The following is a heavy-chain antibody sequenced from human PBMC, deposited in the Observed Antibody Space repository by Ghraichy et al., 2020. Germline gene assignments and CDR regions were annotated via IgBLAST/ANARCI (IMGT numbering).Heavy chain of an antibody. CDR1: GFNFYNYA. CDR2: ISASGGST. Sequence: GSLRLSCTAFGFNFYNYAMSWVRQAPGKGLQWVSGISASGGSTHYADSVKGRFTISRDNSKKMLYLQMNSLRAEDTAVYYCAKDVGEYCSGDRCYPRGHFDHWGQGTLAIVSP. D-gene: IGHD2-15*01. J-gene: IGHJ4*02. CDR3: AKDVGEYCSGDRCYPRGHFDH. V-gene: IGHV3-23*01.